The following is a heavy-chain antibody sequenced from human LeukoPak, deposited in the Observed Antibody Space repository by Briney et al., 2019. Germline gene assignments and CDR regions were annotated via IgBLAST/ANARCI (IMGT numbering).Heavy chain of an antibody. CDR1: GFTFSDYY. CDR2: ISSSGSTI. V-gene: IGHV3-11*01. D-gene: IGHD1-26*01. Sequence: GSLRLSCAASGFTFSDYYISWIRQAPGKGLEWVSYISSSGSTIYYADSVKGRFTISRDNAKNSLYLQMNSLRAEDTAVYYCARDKVGATPFDYWGQGTLVTVSS. J-gene: IGHJ4*02. CDR3: ARDKVGATPFDY.